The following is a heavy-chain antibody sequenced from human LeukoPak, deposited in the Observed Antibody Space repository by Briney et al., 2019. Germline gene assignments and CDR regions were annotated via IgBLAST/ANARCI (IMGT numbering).Heavy chain of an antibody. V-gene: IGHV4-59*01. Sequence: KPSETLSLTCTVSGGSISSYYWSWIRQPPGKGLEWIGYIYYSGSTNYNPSLKSRVTISVDTSKNQFSLKLSSVTAADTAVYYCVRVRVAGPYYYYGMDVWGQGTTVTVSS. J-gene: IGHJ6*02. D-gene: IGHD6-19*01. CDR2: IYYSGST. CDR1: GGSISSYY. CDR3: VRVRVAGPYYYYGMDV.